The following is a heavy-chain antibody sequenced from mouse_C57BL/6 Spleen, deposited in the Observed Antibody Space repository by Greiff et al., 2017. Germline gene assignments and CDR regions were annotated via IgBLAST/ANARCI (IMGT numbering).Heavy chain of an antibody. J-gene: IGHJ3*01. Sequence: DVKLQESGPGLVKPSQSLSLTCSVTGYSITSGYSWNWIRQFPGNKLEWMGYISYDGSNNYNPSLKNRIFITRDTSKNQFFLKLNSVTTEDTATYYCARDAYWGQGTLVTGSA. CDR2: ISYDGSN. CDR3: ARDAY. CDR1: GYSITSGYS. V-gene: IGHV3-6*01.